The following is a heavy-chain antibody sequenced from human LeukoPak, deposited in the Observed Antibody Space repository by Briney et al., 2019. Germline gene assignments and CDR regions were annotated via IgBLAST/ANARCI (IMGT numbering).Heavy chain of an antibody. Sequence: SVKVSCKASGGTFSSYAISWVRQAPGQGLEWMGGIIPIFGTANYAQKFQGRVTITADESTSTAYMELSSLRSEDTAVYYCARGTDYDFWSGYSHYFDYWGQGTLVTVSS. CDR1: GGTFSSYA. V-gene: IGHV1-69*01. CDR2: IIPIFGTA. J-gene: IGHJ4*02. D-gene: IGHD3-3*01. CDR3: ARGTDYDFWSGYSHYFDY.